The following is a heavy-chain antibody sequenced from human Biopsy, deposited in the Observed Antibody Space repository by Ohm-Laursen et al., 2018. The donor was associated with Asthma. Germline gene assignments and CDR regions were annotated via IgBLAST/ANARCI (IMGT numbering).Heavy chain of an antibody. CDR3: ARRITIFGVVQKDHGMDA. D-gene: IGHD3-3*01. CDR2: ISYGGKT. J-gene: IGHJ6*02. CDR1: GGSMTPTSHY. Sequence: SYTLSLTCTVFGGSMTPTSHYWDWIRQAPGKGLEWIGYISYGGKTSYNPSLKNRVTISRDTSKNQFSLRLTSVTAADTAVYFCARRITIFGVVQKDHGMDAWGQGTTVIVSS. V-gene: IGHV4-39*01.